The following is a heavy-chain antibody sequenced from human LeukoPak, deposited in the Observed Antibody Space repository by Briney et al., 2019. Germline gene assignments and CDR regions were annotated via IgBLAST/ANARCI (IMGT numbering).Heavy chain of an antibody. CDR3: ARDPGRITMVRGALGNWFDP. CDR1: GFTFSRNA. Sequence: PGGSLRLSCAASGFTFSRNAMNWVRQAPGKGLEWVSFISSSSNYMSYADSVKGRFTISRDNAKNSLYLQMNSLRAEDTAVYYCARDPGRITMVRGALGNWFDPWGQGTLVTVSS. CDR2: ISSSSNYM. V-gene: IGHV3-21*04. J-gene: IGHJ5*02. D-gene: IGHD3-10*01.